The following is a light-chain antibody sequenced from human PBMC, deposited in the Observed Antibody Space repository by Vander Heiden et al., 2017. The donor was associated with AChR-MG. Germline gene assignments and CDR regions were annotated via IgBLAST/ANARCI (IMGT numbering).Light chain of an antibody. CDR3: QQDNNWPS. CDR2: GAS. V-gene: IGKV3-15*01. J-gene: IGKJ2*01. CDR1: QSVSSN. Sequence: EIVMTQSPATLSVSPGERATLSCRASQSVSSNLAWYQQKPGQAPRLLIYGASTRANGIPDRFSGSGSGTEFTLTISSRQSEDFAVYYWQQDNNWPSFGQGTKLEIK.